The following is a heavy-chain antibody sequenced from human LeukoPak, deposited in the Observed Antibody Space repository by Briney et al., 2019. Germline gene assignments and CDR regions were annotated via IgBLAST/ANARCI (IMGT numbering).Heavy chain of an antibody. J-gene: IGHJ6*02. D-gene: IGHD2-2*01. V-gene: IGHV4-39*01. CDR3: VRIYCTSTSCYGDSYYGMDV. Sequence: SETLSLTCTVSGGSISSSRHSWGWIRQPPGKGLEWIGSISYSGSTYYNPSLKTRVTMSVDTSENQFSLKLSSVTAADSTVYYCVRIYCTSTSCYGDSYYGMDVWVQGTTVTVSS. CDR1: GGSISSSRHS. CDR2: ISYSGST.